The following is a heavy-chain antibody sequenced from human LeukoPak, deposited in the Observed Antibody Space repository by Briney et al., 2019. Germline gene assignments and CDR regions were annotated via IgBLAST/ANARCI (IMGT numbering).Heavy chain of an antibody. CDR2: ISYDGSNK. D-gene: IGHD6-25*01. CDR3: ARGGEYSSGDY. J-gene: IGHJ4*02. CDR1: GFTFSSYA. Sequence: PGGSLRLSCAASGFTFSSYAMHWVRQAPGKGLEWVAVISYDGSNKYYADSVKGRFTISRDNSKNTLYLQMNSLRADDTAVYYCARGGEYSSGDYWGQGTLVTVSS. V-gene: IGHV3-30-3*01.